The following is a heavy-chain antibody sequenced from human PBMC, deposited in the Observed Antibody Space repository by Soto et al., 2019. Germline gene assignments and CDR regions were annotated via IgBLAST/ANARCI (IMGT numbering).Heavy chain of an antibody. CDR3: ASCYCSGGSCYQYYYGMDG. D-gene: IGHD2-15*01. J-gene: IGHJ6*02. CDR1: GYTFASYG. Sequence: ASAQVSCKDSGYTFASYGMSWVRQAPGQGLEWMGWISAYNGNTNYAQKLQDRVTMTTDTSTSTAYMELRSLRSDDTAVYYCASCYCSGGSCYQYYYGMDGWGQGTKVIFSS. V-gene: IGHV1-18*04. CDR2: ISAYNGNT.